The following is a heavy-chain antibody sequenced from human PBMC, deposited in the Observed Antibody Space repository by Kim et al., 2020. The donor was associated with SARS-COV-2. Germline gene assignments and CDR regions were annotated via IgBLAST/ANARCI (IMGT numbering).Heavy chain of an antibody. Sequence: GGSLRLSCAASFTFSRFAMHWVRQAPGKGLEWLSGFSDSGGSTYYADSVKGRVTISRDNSKKTLFLLMYKVRVEDTAVYYCAKERLSHPFCWYDMGVWG. CDR1: FTFSRFA. CDR2: FSDSGGST. CDR3: AKERLSHPFCWYDMGV. V-gene: IGHV3-23*01. J-gene: IGHJ6*02.